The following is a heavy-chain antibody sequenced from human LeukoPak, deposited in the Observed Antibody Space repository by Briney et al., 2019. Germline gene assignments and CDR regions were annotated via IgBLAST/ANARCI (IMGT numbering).Heavy chain of an antibody. D-gene: IGHD3-10*01. CDR2: IYYSGST. V-gene: IGHV4-39*07. Sequence: PSETLSLTCTVSGGSISSSSYYWGWIRQPPGKGLEWIGSIYYSGSTYYNPSLKSRVTISVDTSKNQFSLKLSSVTAADTAVYYCARDKRWFGESIWGQGTTVTVSS. CDR3: ARDKRWFGESI. CDR1: GGSISSSSYY. J-gene: IGHJ6*02.